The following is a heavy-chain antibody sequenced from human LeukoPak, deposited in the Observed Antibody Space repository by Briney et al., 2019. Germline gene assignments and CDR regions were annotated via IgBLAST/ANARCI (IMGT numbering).Heavy chain of an antibody. V-gene: IGHV3-23*01. CDR1: GFTFSSYA. D-gene: IGHD6-13*01. CDR2: ISGSDGST. CDR3: AKDPEQPSPPFAY. J-gene: IGHJ4*02. Sequence: GGSLRLSCAASGFTFSSYAMSWVRQAPGQGLEWVSAISGSDGSTYYAGSVKGRFTISRDNSKNTLYLQMNRLRAEDTAVYYCAKDPEQPSPPFAYWGQGTLVTVSS.